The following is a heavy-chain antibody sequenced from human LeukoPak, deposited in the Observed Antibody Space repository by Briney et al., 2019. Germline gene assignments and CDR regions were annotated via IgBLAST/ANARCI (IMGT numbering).Heavy chain of an antibody. CDR1: GGSISSGSYS. CDR2: IYTSGST. V-gene: IGHV4-61*02. CDR3: ARGALGNTAMAPFDY. J-gene: IGHJ4*02. Sequence: SETLSLTCTVSGGSISSGSYSWSWIRQPAGKGLGWIGRIYTSGSTNYNPSLKSRVTISVDTSKNQFSLELSSVTAADTAAYYCARGALGNTAMAPFDYWGQGTLVTVSS. D-gene: IGHD5-18*01.